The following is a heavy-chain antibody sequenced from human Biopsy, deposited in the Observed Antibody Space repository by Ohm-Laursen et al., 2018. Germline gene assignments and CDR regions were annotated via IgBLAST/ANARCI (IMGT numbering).Heavy chain of an antibody. CDR3: ARDTGTMVRGVLYQ. CDR1: GFNLGDYA. Sequence: LRLSCTASGFNLGDYAMHWVRQVPGKGLEWVSGIKWNSGKIDYADSVKGRFTISRDNAKNSLYLHINSLRTEDSAFYYCARDTGTMVRGVLYQWGQGTQVTVSS. D-gene: IGHD3-10*01. V-gene: IGHV3-9*01. J-gene: IGHJ4*02. CDR2: IKWNSGKI.